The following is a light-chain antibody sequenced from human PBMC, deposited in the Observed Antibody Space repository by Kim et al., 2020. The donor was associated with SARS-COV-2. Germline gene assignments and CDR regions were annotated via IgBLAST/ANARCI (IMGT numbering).Light chain of an antibody. Sequence: GQSITISCTGTSSDVGGYNYVSWYQQHPRKAPKLMIYDVSKRPSGVPDRFSGSKSGNTASLTISGLQGEDEADYYCCSYAGSYTEVFGGGTQLTVL. CDR1: SSDVGGYNY. CDR3: CSYAGSYTEV. J-gene: IGLJ2*01. V-gene: IGLV2-11*01. CDR2: DVS.